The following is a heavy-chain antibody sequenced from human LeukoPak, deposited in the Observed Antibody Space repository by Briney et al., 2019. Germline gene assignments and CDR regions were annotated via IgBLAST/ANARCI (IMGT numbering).Heavy chain of an antibody. J-gene: IGHJ4*02. D-gene: IGHD2-21*01. Sequence: PSETLSLTCTVSGGSISSYYWGWIRQPPGKGLEWIGSIYYSGSTYYNPSLKSRVTISVDTSKNQFSLKLSSVTAADTAVYYCARSDRYGRSLDYWGQGTLVTVSS. CDR3: ARSDRYGRSLDY. CDR1: GGSISSYY. CDR2: IYYSGST. V-gene: IGHV4-39*01.